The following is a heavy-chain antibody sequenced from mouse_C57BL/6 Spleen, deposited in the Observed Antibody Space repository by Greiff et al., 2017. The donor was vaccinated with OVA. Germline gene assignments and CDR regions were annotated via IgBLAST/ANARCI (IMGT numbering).Heavy chain of an antibody. Sequence: QVQLQQPGAELVKPGASVKMSCKASGYTFTSYWITWVKQRPGQGLEWIGDIYPGSGSTNYNEKFKSKATLTVDTSSSTACMQLSSLTSEDSAVYYCARGDTTVVRVYFDYWGQGTTLTVSS. J-gene: IGHJ2*01. V-gene: IGHV1-55*01. CDR2: IYPGSGST. CDR3: ARGDTTVVRVYFDY. CDR1: GYTFTSYW. D-gene: IGHD1-1*01.